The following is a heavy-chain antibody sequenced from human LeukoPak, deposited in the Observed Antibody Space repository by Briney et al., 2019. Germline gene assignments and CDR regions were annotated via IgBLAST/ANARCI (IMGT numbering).Heavy chain of an antibody. CDR3: ARSSPPFYYDSSGYSFDY. CDR1: GGSISSYY. J-gene: IGHJ4*02. V-gene: IGHV4-59*01. Sequence: SETLSLTCTVSGGSISSYYWSWIRQPPGKGLEWIGYIYYSGSTNYNPSLKSRVTISVDMSKNQFSLKLSPVTAADTAVYYCARSSPPFYYDSSGYSFDYWGQGTLVTVSS. CDR2: IYYSGST. D-gene: IGHD3-22*01.